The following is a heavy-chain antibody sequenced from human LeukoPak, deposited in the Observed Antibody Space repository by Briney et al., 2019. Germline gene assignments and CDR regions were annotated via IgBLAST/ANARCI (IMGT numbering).Heavy chain of an antibody. CDR3: GEDGRLLQWGYFYY. V-gene: IGHV3-43*02. D-gene: IGHD5-24*01. CDR2: ISGDGGST. J-gene: IGHJ4*02. Sequence: GGSLRLSCAVSGFTLDDYATRWVRQAPGRGLEWVCLISGDGGSTYYADSVNGRFPIYSDNSNNSLDLQMNSRRTEDAALYYCGEDGRLLQWGYFYYWGGGTGVPLS. CDR1: GFTLDDYA.